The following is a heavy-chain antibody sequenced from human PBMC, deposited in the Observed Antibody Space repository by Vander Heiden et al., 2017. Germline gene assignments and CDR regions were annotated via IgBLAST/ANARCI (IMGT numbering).Heavy chain of an antibody. CDR1: GGSISSSSYY. CDR3: ARHYDYVWGSYYYYGMDV. V-gene: IGHV4-39*01. J-gene: IGHJ6*02. D-gene: IGHD3-16*01. CDR2: IYYSGGT. Sequence: QLQLQESGQGLVKPSETLSLTCTVSGGSISSSSYYWGWIRQPPGKGLEWIGSIYYSGGTSYNPSLKSRVTISVDTSKNQFSLKLSSVTAADTAVYYCARHYDYVWGSYYYYGMDVWGQGTTVTVSS.